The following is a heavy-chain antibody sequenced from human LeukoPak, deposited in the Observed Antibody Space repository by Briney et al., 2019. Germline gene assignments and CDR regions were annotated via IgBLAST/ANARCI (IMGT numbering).Heavy chain of an antibody. CDR2: ITSSSSTI. CDR1: GFTFSSYS. CDR3: ARRPNAGFYGIAC. Sequence: GGSLRLSCAASGFTFSSYSMNWVRQAPGKGLEWVSYITSSSSTIHYADSVKGRFTISRDNAKNSLYLQMNSLRDEDTAVYYCARRPNAGFYGIACWGQGTLVTVSS. D-gene: IGHD2/OR15-2a*01. J-gene: IGHJ4*02. V-gene: IGHV3-48*02.